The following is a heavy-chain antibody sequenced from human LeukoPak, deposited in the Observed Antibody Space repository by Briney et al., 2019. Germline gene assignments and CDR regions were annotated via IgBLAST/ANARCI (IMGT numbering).Heavy chain of an antibody. CDR3: ARGRKQKMARGDY. CDR2: MNPNSGNT. Sequence: ASVKVSCKASGYTFTSYDINWVRQATGQGLEWIGWMNPNSGNTGYAQKFQGRVTMTRNTSISTAYMELRSLRSEDTAVYYCARGRKQKMARGDYWGQGTLVTVSS. J-gene: IGHJ4*02. V-gene: IGHV1-8*01. D-gene: IGHD5-24*01. CDR1: GYTFTSYD.